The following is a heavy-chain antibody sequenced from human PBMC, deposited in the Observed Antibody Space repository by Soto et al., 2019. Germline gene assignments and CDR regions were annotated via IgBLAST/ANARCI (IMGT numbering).Heavy chain of an antibody. CDR3: ARHSSTSVRATMKY. CDR2: THPGHSET. V-gene: IGHV5-51*01. J-gene: IGHJ4*02. Sequence: EVQLVQSGAEVKKAGESLKISCKGSGYTFTNYWIGWVRQMPGRGLEWMGITHPGHSETKYSPSFEGQVTISADRSTRTAYLHWSSLKAPDAATYYCARHSSTSVRATMKYWGQGTLVTVSS. D-gene: IGHD2-2*01. CDR1: GYTFTNYW.